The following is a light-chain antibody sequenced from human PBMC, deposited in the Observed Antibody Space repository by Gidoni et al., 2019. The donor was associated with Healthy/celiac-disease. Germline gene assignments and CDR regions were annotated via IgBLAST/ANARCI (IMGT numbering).Light chain of an antibody. Sequence: ELVLTQSPGTLSLSPGERATLSCRASQSDSRSDLVWYQQKPGQTPRLLIYGASSRAASIPDRFSGSGSGTDFTLTISRLEPEDYAVYYCQQYGSSPMCSFGQGTKLEIK. V-gene: IGKV3-20*01. CDR3: QQYGSSPMCS. CDR1: QSDSRSD. CDR2: GAS. J-gene: IGKJ2*04.